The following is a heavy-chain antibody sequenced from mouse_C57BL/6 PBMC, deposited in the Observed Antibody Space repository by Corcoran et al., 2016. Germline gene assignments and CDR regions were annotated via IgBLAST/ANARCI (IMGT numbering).Heavy chain of an antibody. CDR3: ARHEAPEYLDV. CDR2: LYPGSGSI. Sequence: VKLPQSGPVRVKPGASLNLSFTAYGYTYTEDHIHRVKQRAGQGLEWVGWLYPGSGSIKDNEKFEDKATLTADKSASTVYMELSRLTSEDSAVYFCARHEAPEYLDVLGTGTTVTVSS. V-gene: IGHV1-62-2*01. J-gene: IGHJ1*03. CDR1: GYTYTEDH.